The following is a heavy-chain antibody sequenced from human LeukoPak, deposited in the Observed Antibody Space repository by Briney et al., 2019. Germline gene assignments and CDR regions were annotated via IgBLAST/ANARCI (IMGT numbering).Heavy chain of an antibody. V-gene: IGHV4-61*08. J-gene: IGHJ4*02. CDR3: ARARLHRVYYFDY. Sequence: SETLSLTCTVSGGSISSGDYYGSWIRQPPGKGLEWIGEMNHSGRTNYNPSLKSRVTVSVDTSKNQFSLKLSSVTAADTAVYYCARARLHRVYYFDYWGQGTLVIVSS. CDR2: MNHSGRT. CDR1: GGSISSGDYY. D-gene: IGHD4-11*01.